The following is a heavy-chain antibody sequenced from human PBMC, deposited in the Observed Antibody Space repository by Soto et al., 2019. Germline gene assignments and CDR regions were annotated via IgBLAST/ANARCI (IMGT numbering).Heavy chain of an antibody. CDR1: GFTFSTYL. D-gene: IGHD3-9*01. J-gene: IGHJ3*02. CDR3: AREPMTGSQSGAFDI. Sequence: VQLVESGGGLVEPGGSLRLSCAASGFTFSTYLMNWVRQAPGKGLEWVSSIKSDSSSLYYADSVKGRFTISRDNAKNSLQLQMNSLRVEDTAMYFCAREPMTGSQSGAFDIWGQGTMVTVSS. CDR2: IKSDSSSL. V-gene: IGHV3-21*06.